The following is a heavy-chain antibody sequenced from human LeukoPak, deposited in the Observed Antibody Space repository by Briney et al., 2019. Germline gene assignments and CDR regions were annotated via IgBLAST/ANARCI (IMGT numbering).Heavy chain of an antibody. D-gene: IGHD6-6*01. V-gene: IGHV1-69*01. CDR3: ARHPDPEYSSSLNAFDI. Sequence: VKVSCKASGGTFSSYAISWVRQAPGQGLEWMVGIIPIFGTANYAQKFQGRVTITADESTSTAYMELSSLRSEDTAVYYCARHPDPEYSSSLNAFDIWGQGTMVTVSS. CDR1: GGTFSSYA. CDR2: IIPIFGTA. J-gene: IGHJ3*02.